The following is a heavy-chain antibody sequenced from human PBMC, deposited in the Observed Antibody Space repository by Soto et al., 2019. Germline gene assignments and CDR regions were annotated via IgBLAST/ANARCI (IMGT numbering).Heavy chain of an antibody. CDR1: GGSLRSLY. CDR2: NYNSRST. V-gene: IGHV4-4*09. J-gene: IGHJ4*02. D-gene: IGHD3-16*01. Sequence: SEALSLTCTVSGGSLRSLYYRWIRLPPGKGLEWIGDNYNSRSTYYNHPPKSRVTISVDTTNNQFSLQLSSVTAADTAVYYCVIFGGEQLKTRYFDYWGQGTLVTVST. CDR3: VIFGGEQLKTRYFDY.